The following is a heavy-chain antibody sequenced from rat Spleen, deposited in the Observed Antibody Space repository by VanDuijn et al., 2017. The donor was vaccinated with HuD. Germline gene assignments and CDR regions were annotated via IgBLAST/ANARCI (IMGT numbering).Heavy chain of an antibody. CDR3: AKEGADY. V-gene: IGHV5-58*01. CDR2: INTDGGST. Sequence: EVQLVETGGGLVQPGRSLKLSCVASGFTFSRYWMYWVRQAPGKGLEWISSINTDGGSTYYPDSVKGRFTISRDNAENTVYLQMNSLRSEDTATYYCAKEGADYWGQGVMVTVSS. CDR1: GFTFSRYW. J-gene: IGHJ2*01.